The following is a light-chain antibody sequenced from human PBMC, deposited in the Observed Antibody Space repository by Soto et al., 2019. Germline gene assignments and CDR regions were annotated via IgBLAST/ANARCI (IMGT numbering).Light chain of an antibody. CDR2: EVN. CDR1: SSDVGGYNY. CDR3: TSYAGGNNV. V-gene: IGLV2-8*01. J-gene: IGLJ1*01. Sequence: QSVLTQPPSASGSPGQSVTISCTGTSSDVGGYNYVSWYQQYPGKVPKLMVYEVNKRPSGVPDRFSGSKSGNTASLTVSGHEADDEADYYCTSYAGGNNVFGTGTKLTVL.